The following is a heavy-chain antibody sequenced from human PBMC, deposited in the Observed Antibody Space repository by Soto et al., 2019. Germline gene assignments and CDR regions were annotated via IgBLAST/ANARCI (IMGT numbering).Heavy chain of an antibody. V-gene: IGHV4-34*01. J-gene: IGHJ4*02. CDR3: ARGRPGRSSGWYNY. Sequence: LSLTCAVYCGSFSGYYWIWIRQPPGKGLEWIGEINPSGSTNYNPSLKSRVTISVDTSKNQFSLNLSSVTAADTAVYNCARGRPGRSSGWYNYWGQGTLVTVSS. D-gene: IGHD6-19*01. CDR1: CGSFSGYY. CDR2: INPSGST.